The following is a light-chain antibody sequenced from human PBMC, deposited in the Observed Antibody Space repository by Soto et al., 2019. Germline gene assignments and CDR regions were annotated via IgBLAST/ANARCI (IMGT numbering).Light chain of an antibody. CDR1: QSISNY. Sequence: DIQMTQSPSSLSASVGDRVTITCRASQSISNYLNWYQQKPGKAPKLLIYAASSLQSGVPSRFSGSGSGTDFTLTISSLQPEDFATYYCQQSYITPGGFTFGPGTKVDIK. V-gene: IGKV1-39*01. J-gene: IGKJ3*01. CDR2: AAS. CDR3: QQSYITPGGFT.